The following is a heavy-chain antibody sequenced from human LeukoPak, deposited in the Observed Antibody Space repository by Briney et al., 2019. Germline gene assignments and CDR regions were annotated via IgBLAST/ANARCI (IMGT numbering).Heavy chain of an antibody. CDR2: IYTSGST. J-gene: IGHJ6*02. CDR3: ARDRTFLWFGELSDHYYYYYGMDV. D-gene: IGHD3-10*01. V-gene: IGHV4-4*07. CDR1: GGSISGYY. Sequence: PSETLSLTCTVSGGSISGYYWSWIRQPAGKGLEWIGGIYTSGSTNYNPSLKSRVTMSVDTSKNQFSLKLSSVTAADTAVYYCARDRTFLWFGELSDHYYYYYGMDVWGQGTTVTVSS.